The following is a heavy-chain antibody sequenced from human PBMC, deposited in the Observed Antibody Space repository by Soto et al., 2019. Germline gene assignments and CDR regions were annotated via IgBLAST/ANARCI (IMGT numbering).Heavy chain of an antibody. D-gene: IGHD3-22*01. CDR2: INAGNGNT. CDR1: GYTFTSYA. CDR3: AREGIVVVRAWDY. J-gene: IGHJ4*02. V-gene: IGHV1-3*05. Sequence: QVQLVQSGAEEKKPGASVKVSCKASGYTFTSYAMHWVRQAPGQRLEWMGWINAGNGNTKYSQKFQGRVTITRDTSASPAYMELSSLRSEDTAVYYCAREGIVVVRAWDYWGQGPLVTVSS.